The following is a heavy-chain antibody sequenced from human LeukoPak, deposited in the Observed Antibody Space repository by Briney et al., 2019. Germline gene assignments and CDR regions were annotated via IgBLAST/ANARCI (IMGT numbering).Heavy chain of an antibody. CDR3: TRGYQQPGFDY. J-gene: IGHJ4*02. D-gene: IGHD5-18*01. Sequence: PGGSLKLSCAASGFTFSGSAMHWVRQASGKGLEWVGRIRSKANSYATAYAASVKGRFTISRDDSKNTAYLQMNSLKTEDTAVYYCTRGYQQPGFDYWGQGTLVTVSS. CDR1: GFTFSGSA. CDR2: IRSKANSYAT. V-gene: IGHV3-73*01.